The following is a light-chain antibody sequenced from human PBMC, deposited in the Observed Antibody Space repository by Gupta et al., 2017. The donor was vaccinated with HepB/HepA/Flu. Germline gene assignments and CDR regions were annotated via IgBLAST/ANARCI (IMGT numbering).Light chain of an antibody. CDR2: DAS. Sequence: DIVLTQSPATLSLSPGERATLSCRASQSVSSYLAWYQQKPGQAPRLLIYDASNRATGIPARFSGSGSGTDCTLTISSLEPEDFAVYYCQQRSNWPPVLTFGGGTKVEIK. V-gene: IGKV3-11*01. J-gene: IGKJ4*01. CDR3: QQRSNWPPVLT. CDR1: QSVSSY.